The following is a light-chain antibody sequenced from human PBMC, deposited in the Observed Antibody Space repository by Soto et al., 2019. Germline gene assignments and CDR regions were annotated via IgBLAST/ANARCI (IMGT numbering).Light chain of an antibody. V-gene: IGKV2-24*01. J-gene: IGKJ1*01. CDR2: NVS. Sequence: DIVLTQTPLSSPVTRGQPASISCRSSQSLVHGDGNTYLSWLQQRPGQPPRLLIYNVSNRFSVLIVRFSGSGAGPDFTLRISRVEAEDVGVYYCMQVTQFPLTFFQGTKVDIK. CDR3: MQVTQFPLT. CDR1: QSLVHGDGNTY.